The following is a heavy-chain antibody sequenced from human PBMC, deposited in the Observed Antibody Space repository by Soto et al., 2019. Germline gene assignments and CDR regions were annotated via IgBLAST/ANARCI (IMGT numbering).Heavy chain of an antibody. J-gene: IGHJ4*02. CDR3: AREYSRYSYPLYY. V-gene: IGHV1-2*02. Sequence: ASVKVSCKASGYTFTGYYMHWVRQAPGQGLEWMGWINPNSGGTNYAQKFQGRVTMTRDTSISTAYMELSRLRSDDTAVYYCAREYSRYSYPLYYWGQGTLVTVSS. D-gene: IGHD5-18*01. CDR1: GYTFTGYY. CDR2: INPNSGGT.